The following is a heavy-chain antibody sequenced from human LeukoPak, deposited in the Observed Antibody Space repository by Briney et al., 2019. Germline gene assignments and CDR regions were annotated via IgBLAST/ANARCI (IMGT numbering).Heavy chain of an antibody. CDR1: GGSISSGDYY. D-gene: IGHD2-2*01. J-gene: IGHJ4*02. CDR3: AREGSTGPAAPFDY. V-gene: IGHV4-30-4*08. CDR2: IYYSGST. Sequence: PSETLSLTCTVSGGSISSGDYYWSWIRQPPGKGLEWIGYIYYSGSTYYNPSPKSRVTISVDTSKNQFSLKLSSVTAADTAVYYCAREGSTGPAAPFDYWGQGTLVTVSS.